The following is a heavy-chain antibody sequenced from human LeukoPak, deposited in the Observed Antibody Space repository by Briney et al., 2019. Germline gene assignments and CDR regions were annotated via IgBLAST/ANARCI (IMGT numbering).Heavy chain of an antibody. Sequence: ASVKVSCKASGYTFTSYDINWLRQASGQGLEWMGWMNPNSGNTGYALKFQGRFTMTWDTSITTAYMELSSLRSEDTAVYYCAMTLGGDYGYWGQGTLVTVSS. J-gene: IGHJ4*02. CDR3: AMTLGGDYGY. D-gene: IGHD4-17*01. CDR2: MNPNSGNT. V-gene: IGHV1-8*01. CDR1: GYTFTSYD.